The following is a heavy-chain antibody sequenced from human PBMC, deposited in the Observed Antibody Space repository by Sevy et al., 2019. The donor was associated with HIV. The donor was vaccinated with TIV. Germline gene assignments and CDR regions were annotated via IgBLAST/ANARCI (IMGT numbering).Heavy chain of an antibody. V-gene: IGHV4-59*01. CDR2: IYHSGTT. D-gene: IGHD3-10*01. Sequence: SETLSLTCSVSGGSMKSYYWSWVRQTPGKGLEWIGYIYHSGTTIYNPSLKSRVTISIDTSMYQFSLGLTSVTAADTAVYYCARSGEGFGSGSYAPFDFWGQGALVTVSS. CDR3: ARSGEGFGSGSYAPFDF. J-gene: IGHJ4*02. CDR1: GGSMKSYY.